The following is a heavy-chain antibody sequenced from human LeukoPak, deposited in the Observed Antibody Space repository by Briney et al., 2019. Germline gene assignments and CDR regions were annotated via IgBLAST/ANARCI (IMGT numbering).Heavy chain of an antibody. Sequence: ASVKVSCKASGYTFTGYYMHWVRQAPGQGLEWMGRINPNSGGTNYAQKFQGRVTMTRDTSISSAYMELSRLRSEDTAVYYCARESMSALVYAFDAWGQGTLVTVSS. D-gene: IGHD2-8*01. CDR2: INPNSGGT. CDR1: GYTFTGYY. J-gene: IGHJ4*02. V-gene: IGHV1-2*06. CDR3: ARESMSALVYAFDA.